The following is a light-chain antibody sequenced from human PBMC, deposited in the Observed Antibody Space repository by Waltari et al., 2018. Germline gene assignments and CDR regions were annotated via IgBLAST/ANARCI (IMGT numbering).Light chain of an antibody. V-gene: IGKV1-5*03. CDR2: SAS. CDR1: QTISTW. Sequence: DIQMTQSPSTLSASVGDRVTITCRASQTISTWLAWYQQKPGKAPKVLIYSASSLQSGVPSRFSGSGSGTEFTLTISSLQPDDFATYYCQQYNSYSGGTFGPGTKVDIK. J-gene: IGKJ3*01. CDR3: QQYNSYSGGT.